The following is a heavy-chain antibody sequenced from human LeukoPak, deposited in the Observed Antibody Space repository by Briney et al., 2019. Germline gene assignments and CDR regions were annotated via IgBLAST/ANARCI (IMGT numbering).Heavy chain of an antibody. CDR2: INHSEST. J-gene: IGHJ3*02. CDR3: ARDRRVTSRNAFDI. V-gene: IGHV4-34*01. CDR1: GGSFSGYY. Sequence: SETLSLTCAVYGGSFSGYYWSWIRQPPGKGLEWIGEINHSESTNYNPSLKSRVTISVDTSKNQFSLKLSSVTAADTAVYYCARDRRVTSRNAFDIWGQGTMVTVSS.